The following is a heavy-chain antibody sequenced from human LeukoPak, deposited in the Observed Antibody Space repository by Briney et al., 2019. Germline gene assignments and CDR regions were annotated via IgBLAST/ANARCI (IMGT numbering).Heavy chain of an antibody. V-gene: IGHV3-48*03. CDR3: ARAPEWVRSSWPYYFDY. CDR2: ISSSGSTI. J-gene: IGHJ4*02. D-gene: IGHD6-13*01. CDR1: GFTFSSYE. Sequence: GGSLRLSCAASGFTFSSYEMNWVRQAPGRGLEWVSYISSSGSTIYYADSVKGRFTISRDNAKNSLYLQMNSLRAEDTAVYYCARAPEWVRSSWPYYFDYWGQGTLVTVSS.